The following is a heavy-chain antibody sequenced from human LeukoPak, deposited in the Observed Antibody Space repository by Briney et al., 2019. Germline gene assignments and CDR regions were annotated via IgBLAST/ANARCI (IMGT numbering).Heavy chain of an antibody. CDR1: GYTFTSYD. Sequence: ASVKVSCKASGYTFTSYDINWVRQATGQGLEWMGWMNPNSANTGYAQKFQGRATITRNTSISTAYMELSSLRSEDTGGYYRARGSLDYEMGDYWGQGTLVTASS. CDR3: ARGSLDYEMGDY. D-gene: IGHD3-16*01. V-gene: IGHV1-8*01. CDR2: MNPNSANT. J-gene: IGHJ4*02.